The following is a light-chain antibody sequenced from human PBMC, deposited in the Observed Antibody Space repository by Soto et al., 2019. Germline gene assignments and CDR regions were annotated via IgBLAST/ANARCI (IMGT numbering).Light chain of an antibody. Sequence: DIQMTQSPSSLSSSVGDRVTITCRASQSISGYLNWYQKESGQAPRLLMYAASSLQSGVPSRFSGSGSGTDFTLTISSLQPEDSATYYCQQSDSMPWTFGQGTKVDIK. J-gene: IGKJ1*01. CDR3: QQSDSMPWT. CDR2: AAS. CDR1: QSISGY. V-gene: IGKV1-39*01.